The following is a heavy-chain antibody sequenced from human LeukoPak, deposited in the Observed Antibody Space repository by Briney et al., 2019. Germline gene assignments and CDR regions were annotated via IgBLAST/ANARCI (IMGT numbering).Heavy chain of an antibody. D-gene: IGHD4-17*01. J-gene: IGHJ5*02. CDR3: ARERGDYGDVNWFDP. Sequence: ASVKVSSKASGYTFTGYYMHWVRQAPGQGLEWMGWINPNSGGTNYAQKFQGRVTMTRDTSISTAYMELSRLRSDDTAVYYCARERGDYGDVNWFDPWGQGTLVTVSS. V-gene: IGHV1-2*02. CDR2: INPNSGGT. CDR1: GYTFTGYY.